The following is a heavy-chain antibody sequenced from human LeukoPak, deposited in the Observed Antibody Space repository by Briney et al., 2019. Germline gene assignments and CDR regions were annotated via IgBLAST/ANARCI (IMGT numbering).Heavy chain of an antibody. CDR2: ISWNSGSI. V-gene: IGHV3-9*01. Sequence: SLLLSCAASGFPFDDYALHWARPAPGKGLEWVSGISWNSGSICYADSVKGRFNISRDNAKNSLYLQMNSLRAEDTALYYCAKDNYCDSSGLFDYWGQGTLVSVSS. J-gene: IGHJ4*02. D-gene: IGHD3-22*01. CDR3: AKDNYCDSSGLFDY. CDR1: GFPFDDYA.